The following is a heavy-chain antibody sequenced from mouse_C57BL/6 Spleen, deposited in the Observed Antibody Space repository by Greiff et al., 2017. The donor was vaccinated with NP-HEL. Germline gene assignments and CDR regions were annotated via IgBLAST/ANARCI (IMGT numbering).Heavy chain of an antibody. D-gene: IGHD1-1*01. CDR1: GFTFSSYG. CDR2: ISSGGSYT. V-gene: IGHV5-6*01. CDR3: ARPNYGSSYWYFDV. J-gene: IGHJ1*03. Sequence: EVQRVESGGDLVKPGGSLKLSCAASGFTFSSYGMSWVRQTPDKRLEWVATISSGGSYTYYPDSVKGRFTIARDNAKNTLYLQMSSLKSEDTAMYYCARPNYGSSYWYFDVWGTGTTVTVSS.